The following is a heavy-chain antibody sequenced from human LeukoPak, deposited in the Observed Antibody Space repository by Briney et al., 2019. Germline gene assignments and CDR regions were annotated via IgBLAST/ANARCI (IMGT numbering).Heavy chain of an antibody. CDR2: INPNSGGT. J-gene: IGHJ4*02. V-gene: IGHV1-2*02. D-gene: IGHD1-26*01. Sequence: ASVKVSCKASRYTFTGYYMHWVRQAPGQGLEWMGWINPNSGGTNYAQKFQGRVTMTRDTSISTAYMKLSRLRSDDTAVYYCARATYSGSYFDYWGQGTLVTVSS. CDR3: ARATYSGSYFDY. CDR1: RYTFTGYY.